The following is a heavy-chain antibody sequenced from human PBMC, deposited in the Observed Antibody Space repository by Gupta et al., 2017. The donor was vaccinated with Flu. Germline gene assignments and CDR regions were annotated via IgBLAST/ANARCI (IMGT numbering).Heavy chain of an antibody. D-gene: IGHD2-21*02. CDR2: ISAGRSSP. CDR3: AGRPGDDPYYLDY. J-gene: IGHJ4*02. V-gene: IGHV3-23*01. Sequence: EAQLLESGGGLVQPGGSLRLTCVASGFTFSRCGMSWVRQAPGKGLEWVSGISAGRSSPYYADSVKGRFTISRDNSKNTLFLQMNSLRAEDTAKYYCAGRPGDDPYYLDYWGQGILVTVSS. CDR1: GFTFSRCG.